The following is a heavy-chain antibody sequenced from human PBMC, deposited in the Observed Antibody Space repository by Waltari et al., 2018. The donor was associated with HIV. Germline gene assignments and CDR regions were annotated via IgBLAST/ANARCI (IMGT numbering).Heavy chain of an antibody. V-gene: IGHV3-33*01. CDR3: ARDYNYAPDY. J-gene: IGHJ4*02. CDR1: GFTFQNFA. D-gene: IGHD5-18*01. CDR2: IYYDGSKK. Sequence: QVQLVESGGGVVQPGRSLRLPCAASGFTFQNFAMNWVRQAPGKGLEWVGNIYYDGSKKFYGDSVRGRFTISRDNSKQILYLQMNSLRVEDTALYYCARDYNYAPDYWGQGTLVVVSS.